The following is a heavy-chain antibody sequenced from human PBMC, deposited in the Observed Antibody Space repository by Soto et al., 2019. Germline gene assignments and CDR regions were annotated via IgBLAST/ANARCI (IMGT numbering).Heavy chain of an antibody. Sequence: QVQLVQSGAEVKKPGASVKVSCKASGYTFTSYDINWVRQATGQGLEWMGRMNPNSGDTGLAQKFQGRITMTRNTSITTAYMELSSLRSEDTAVYYCARGGSKIDGYGVQLGYWGQGTVVTVSS. CDR3: ARGGSKIDGYGVQLGY. V-gene: IGHV1-8*01. D-gene: IGHD4-17*01. J-gene: IGHJ4*02. CDR2: MNPNSGDT. CDR1: GYTFTSYD.